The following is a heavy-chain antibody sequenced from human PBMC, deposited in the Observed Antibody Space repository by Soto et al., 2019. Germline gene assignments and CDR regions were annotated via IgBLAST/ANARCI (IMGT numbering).Heavy chain of an antibody. D-gene: IGHD2-21*02. V-gene: IGHV3-66*01. CDR2: IYGGGTT. CDR1: ALRFSPYV. CDR3: ARDTLSDGYCAGDCHPTFAH. Sequence: GGSLRLSCAASALRFSPYVMHWARQPPGKGLEWVSVIYGGGTTFYADSVKGRFTLSRDNSKNTLYLQMNNLRAEDTAVYFCARDTLSDGYCAGDCHPTFAHWGQGALVTVSS. J-gene: IGHJ4*02.